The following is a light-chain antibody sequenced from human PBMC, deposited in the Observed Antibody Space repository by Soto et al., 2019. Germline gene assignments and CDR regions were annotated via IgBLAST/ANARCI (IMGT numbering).Light chain of an antibody. J-gene: IGLJ1*01. CDR3: YSSTSSNTYV. CDR2: EVS. CDR1: SSVVGSYNR. V-gene: IGLV2-18*02. Sequence: QSVLTQPPSVSGSPGQSVAISCSGTSSVVGSYNRVSWYQQAPGTAPKVMIYEVSNRPSGVPDRFSGSKSGNTASLTISGLQPEDEADYYSYSSTSSNTYVFGTGTKVTVL.